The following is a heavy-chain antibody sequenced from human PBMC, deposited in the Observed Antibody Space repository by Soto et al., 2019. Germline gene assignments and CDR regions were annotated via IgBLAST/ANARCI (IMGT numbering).Heavy chain of an antibody. V-gene: IGHV4-31*03. Sequence: SETLSLTCTVSGGSISSGGYYWSWIRQHPGKGLEWIGYIYYSGSTYYNPSLKSRVTISVDTSKNQFSLKLSSVTAADTAVYYCARDDDYGSGSYYSRWFDPWGQGTLVTVSS. CDR2: IYYSGST. J-gene: IGHJ5*02. CDR1: GGSISSGGYY. CDR3: ARDDDYGSGSYYSRWFDP. D-gene: IGHD3-10*01.